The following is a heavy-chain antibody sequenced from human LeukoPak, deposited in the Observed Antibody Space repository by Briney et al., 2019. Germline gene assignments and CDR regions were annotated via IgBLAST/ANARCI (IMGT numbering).Heavy chain of an antibody. CDR1: GGSFSGYY. Sequence: SETLSLTRAVYGGSFSGYYWSWIRQPPGKGLEWIGEINHSGSTNYNPSLKSRVTISVDTSKNQFSLKLSSVTAADTAVYYCARGGMTIFGVVIGRAFDYWGQGTLVTVSS. CDR3: ARGGMTIFGVVIGRAFDY. J-gene: IGHJ4*02. V-gene: IGHV4-34*01. D-gene: IGHD3-3*01. CDR2: INHSGST.